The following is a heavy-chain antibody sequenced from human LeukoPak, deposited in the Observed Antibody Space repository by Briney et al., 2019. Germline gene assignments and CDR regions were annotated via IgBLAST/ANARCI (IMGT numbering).Heavy chain of an antibody. D-gene: IGHD1-14*01. J-gene: IGHJ3*02. CDR1: GFSFSNNA. V-gene: IGHV3-23*01. Sequence: GGSLRLSCSASGFSFSNNAMGWVRQAPGKGLEWFSSISSGASSTYYADSVKGRFTISRDNSKNTLYLQMNSLRAEDTAVYYCAKDFRTLDAFDMWGQGTMVTVSP. CDR3: AKDFRTLDAFDM. CDR2: ISSGASST.